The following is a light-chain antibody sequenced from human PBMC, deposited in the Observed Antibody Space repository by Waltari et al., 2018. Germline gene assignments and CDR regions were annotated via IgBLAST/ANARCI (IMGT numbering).Light chain of an antibody. J-gene: IGKJ4*01. CDR1: QSLLYTSNNKNY. CDR2: WGS. Sequence: DIVMTQSPDSLAVSLGERATINCKSSQSLLYTSNNKNYLAWYQQKPGQPPKVLMYWGSTRQAGVPDRFSGSGSGTDFTLTISNLQAADVAVYYCQQYYGGLPVTFGGGTKVEIK. V-gene: IGKV4-1*01. CDR3: QQYYGGLPVT.